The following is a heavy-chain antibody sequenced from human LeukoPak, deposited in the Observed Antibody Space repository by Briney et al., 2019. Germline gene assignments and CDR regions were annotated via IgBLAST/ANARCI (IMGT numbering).Heavy chain of an antibody. D-gene: IGHD2-21*02. J-gene: IGHJ4*02. CDR2: ISYDGSNK. CDR3: ANLNCGGDCAAFDY. V-gene: IGHV3-30*18. CDR1: GFTFSSYG. Sequence: GRSLRLSCAASGFTFSSYGMHWVRQAPGKGLEWVAVISYDGSNKHYADSVKGRFTISRDNSKNTLYLQMNSLRAEDTAVYYCANLNCGGDCAAFDYWGQGTLVTVSS.